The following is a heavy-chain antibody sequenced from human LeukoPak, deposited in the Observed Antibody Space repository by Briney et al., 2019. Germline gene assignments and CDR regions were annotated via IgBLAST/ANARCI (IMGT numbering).Heavy chain of an antibody. V-gene: IGHV3-48*03. CDR1: GFTFSSYE. CDR3: AVGGGY. J-gene: IGHJ4*02. CDR2: ISSIGTTV. D-gene: IGHD3-16*01. Sequence: GGSLRLSCAASGFTFSSYEMNWVRQAPGKGLEWVSHISSIGTTVYYADSVKGRFTISRDNAKNSLFLQMNSLRAEDTAVYYCAVGGGYWGQGTLVTVSS.